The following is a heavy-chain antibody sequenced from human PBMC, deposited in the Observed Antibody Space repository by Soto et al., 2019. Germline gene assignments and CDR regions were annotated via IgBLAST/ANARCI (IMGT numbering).Heavy chain of an antibody. Sequence: EVQLVESGGGLVQPGGSLRLSCVASGFTFGSYWMSWVRQAPGKGLEWVANIKQDGSVKDYVDSMKGRFTISRDNAKNSLSLQMNSLRIEATAVYYCARFSRSADGYWGQGTLVTVSS. CDR3: ARFSRSADGY. CDR2: IKQDGSVK. V-gene: IGHV3-7*01. CDR1: GFTFGSYW. D-gene: IGHD2-15*01. J-gene: IGHJ4*02.